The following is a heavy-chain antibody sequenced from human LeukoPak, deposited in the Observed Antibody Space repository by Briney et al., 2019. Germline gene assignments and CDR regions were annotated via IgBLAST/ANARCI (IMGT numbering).Heavy chain of an antibody. D-gene: IGHD3-22*01. CDR1: GGTFSSYA. CDR2: IIPIFGTA. J-gene: IGHJ4*02. V-gene: IGHV1-69*13. CDR3: ARDESIVVVTRGFDY. Sequence: ASVTVSCKASGGTFSSYAISWVRQAPGQGLEWMGGIIPIFGTANYAQKFQGRVTIAADESTSTVYMELSSLRSEDTAVYYCARDESIVVVTRGFDYWGQGTLVTVSS.